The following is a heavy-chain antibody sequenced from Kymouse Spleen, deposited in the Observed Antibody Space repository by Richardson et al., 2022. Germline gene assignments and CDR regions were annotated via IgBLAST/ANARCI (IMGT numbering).Heavy chain of an antibody. CDR2: IYYSGST. D-gene: IGHD1-7*01. CDR3: ARSYNWNYVFDY. J-gene: IGHJ4*02. CDR1: GGSISSYY. Sequence: QVQLQESGPGLVKPSETLSLTCTVSGGSISSYYWSWIRQPPGKGLEWIGYIYYSGSTNYNPSLKSRVTISVDTSKNQFSLKLSSVTAADTAVYYCARSYNWNYVFDYWGQGTLVTVSS. V-gene: IGHV4-59*01.